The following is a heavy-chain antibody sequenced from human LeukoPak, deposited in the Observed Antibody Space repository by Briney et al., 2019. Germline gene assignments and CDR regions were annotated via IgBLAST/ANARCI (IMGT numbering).Heavy chain of an antibody. Sequence: SETLSLTCTVSGGSISSYYWSWIRQPPGQGLEWIGYIYYSGSTNYNPSLKSRVTTSVDTSKNQFSQKLSSMTAADTAVYYWAREATRGRYFDYWGQGTLVTVSS. D-gene: IGHD3-9*01. CDR3: AREATRGRYFDY. CDR1: GGSISSYY. CDR2: IYYSGST. V-gene: IGHV4-59*01. J-gene: IGHJ4*02.